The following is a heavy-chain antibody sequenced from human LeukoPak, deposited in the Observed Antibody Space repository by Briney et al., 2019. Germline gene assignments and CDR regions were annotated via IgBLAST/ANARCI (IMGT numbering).Heavy chain of an antibody. D-gene: IGHD3-22*01. CDR2: IYYSGST. J-gene: IGHJ4*02. Sequence: SETLSLTCTVSGGSISSYYWSWIRQPPGKGLEWIGYIYYSGSTNYNPSLKSRVTISVDTSKNQFSLKLSSVTAADTAVYYCARDRYYYDSSARYFDYWGQGTLVTVSS. CDR3: ARDRYYYDSSARYFDY. V-gene: IGHV4-59*12. CDR1: GGSISSYY.